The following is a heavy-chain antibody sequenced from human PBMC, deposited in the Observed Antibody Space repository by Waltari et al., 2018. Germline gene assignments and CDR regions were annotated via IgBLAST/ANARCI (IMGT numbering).Heavy chain of an antibody. Sequence: QVQLVQSGAEVKKPGASVNVSCKVSGSPLTELSMHWGRQSPGKGLEWMGGFDPEDGEKIYEQKFQGRVTMTEDTSTDTAYMELSSLRSEDTAVYYCATDPVRLAVAGLLFPDWGQGTLVTVSS. D-gene: IGHD6-19*01. CDR2: FDPEDGEK. CDR1: GSPLTELS. V-gene: IGHV1-24*01. J-gene: IGHJ4*02. CDR3: ATDPVRLAVAGLLFPD.